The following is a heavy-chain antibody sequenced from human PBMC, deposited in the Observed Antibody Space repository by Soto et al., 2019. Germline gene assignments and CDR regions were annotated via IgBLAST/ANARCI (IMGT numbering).Heavy chain of an antibody. V-gene: IGHV1-3*01. CDR1: GYTFTNYA. D-gene: IGHD2-2*01. CDR2: INAGNGNT. J-gene: IGHJ6*03. Sequence: ASVKVSCKASGYTFTNYAVHWVRQAPGQRLEWMGWINAGNGNTRFSQNLQGRVTITRDTSARTVYMELSSLRSEDTAVYCCARGHLAVVPVASWFYYMDVWGKGTTVTVSS. CDR3: ARGHLAVVPVASWFYYMDV.